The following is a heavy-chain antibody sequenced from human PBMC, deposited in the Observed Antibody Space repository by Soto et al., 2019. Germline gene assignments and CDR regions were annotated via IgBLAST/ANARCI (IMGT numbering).Heavy chain of an antibody. CDR2: MNTYNGGT. V-gene: IGHV1-18*01. Sequence: QVQLVQSGAEVKKPGASVKVSCKASGYVFTIYGISWVRQAPGQGLEWMGWMNTYNGGTNYAPTVQGRVTMTTDTSTSTAYMELRSLRSDDTAVYYCARDPWAARGFDPWGQGTLVTVSS. J-gene: IGHJ5*02. CDR3: ARDPWAARGFDP. CDR1: GYVFTIYG. D-gene: IGHD3-10*01.